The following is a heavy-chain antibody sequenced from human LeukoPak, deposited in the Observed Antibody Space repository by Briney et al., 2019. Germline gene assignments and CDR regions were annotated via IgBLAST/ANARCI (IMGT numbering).Heavy chain of an antibody. Sequence: ASVKVSCKASGYTCTNYGINWVRQAPGQALEWMGWISGYNGNTNYAQKLQGRVTMTTDTSTSTVYMELRSLRSDDTAVYYCARDFHSSGYYHYFHYWGQGTLVTVSS. D-gene: IGHD3-22*01. CDR2: ISGYNGNT. CDR3: ARDFHSSGYYHYFHY. J-gene: IGHJ4*02. V-gene: IGHV1-18*01. CDR1: GYTCTNYG.